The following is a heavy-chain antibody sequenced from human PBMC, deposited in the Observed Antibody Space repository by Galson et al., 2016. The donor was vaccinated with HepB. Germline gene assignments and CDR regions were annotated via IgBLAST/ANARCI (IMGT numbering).Heavy chain of an antibody. CDR1: EFSFSYYG. CDR2: ISYDVSNK. J-gene: IGHJ3*02. D-gene: IGHD2-15*01. Sequence: SLRLSCAASEFSFSYYGMHWVRQAAGKGLEWVAVISYDVSNKYYADSVKGRFTISRDNSKNTLYLQMNSLRGEDRAVYYCVKDTGAVMVADSTDAFDIWGQGTMVTVSS. V-gene: IGHV3-30*18. CDR3: VKDTGAVMVADSTDAFDI.